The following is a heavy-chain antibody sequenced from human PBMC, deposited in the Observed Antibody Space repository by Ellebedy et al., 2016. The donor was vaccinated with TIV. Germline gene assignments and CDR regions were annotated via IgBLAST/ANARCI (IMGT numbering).Heavy chain of an antibody. CDR3: TKRGVGWAAFDI. CDR1: GFTLSDTW. J-gene: IGHJ3*02. CDR2: ISGSGDTT. Sequence: PGGSLRLSCAASGFTLSDTWMNWVRQAPGKGLEWVSAISGSGDTTYYADPVKGRFTISRDNSQDTVHLQMNSLRAEDTAVYYCTKRGVGWAAFDIWGPGTMVTVSS. D-gene: IGHD6-19*01. V-gene: IGHV3-23*01.